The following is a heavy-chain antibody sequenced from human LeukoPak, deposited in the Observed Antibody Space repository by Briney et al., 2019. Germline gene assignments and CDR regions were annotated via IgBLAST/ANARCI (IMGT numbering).Heavy chain of an antibody. V-gene: IGHV3-66*02. CDR2: IYSGGST. J-gene: IGHJ3*02. CDR3: ATASLGGTDAFDI. D-gene: IGHD2-15*01. Sequence: PGGSLRLSCAASGFTVSSNYMSWVRQAPGKGLEWVSVIYSGGSTYYADSVKGRFTISRDNSKNTLYLQMNSLRAEDTAVYYCATASLGGTDAFDIWGQGTMVTVSS. CDR1: GFTVSSNY.